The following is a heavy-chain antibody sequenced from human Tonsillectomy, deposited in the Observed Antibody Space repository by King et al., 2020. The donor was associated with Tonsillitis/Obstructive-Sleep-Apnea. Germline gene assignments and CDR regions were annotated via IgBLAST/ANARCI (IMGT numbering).Heavy chain of an antibody. V-gene: IGHV4-59*01. J-gene: IGHJ6*02. CDR3: ARMGMTRFEYSISFPYYYYGMDV. D-gene: IGHD6-6*01. Sequence: QLQESGPGLVKPSETLSLTCTVSGGSISSYYWSWIRQPPGKGLEWIGYIYYSGSTNYNPSLKSRVTISVDTSKNQFSLKLSSVTAADTAVYYCARMGMTRFEYSISFPYYYYGMDVWGQGTTVTVSS. CDR1: GGSISSYY. CDR2: IYYSGST.